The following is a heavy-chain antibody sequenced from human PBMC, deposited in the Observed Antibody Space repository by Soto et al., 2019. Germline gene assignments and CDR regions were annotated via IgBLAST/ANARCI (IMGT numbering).Heavy chain of an antibody. CDR1: GGSFSGYY. V-gene: IGHV4-34*01. J-gene: IGHJ1*01. Sequence: SETLSLTCAVYGGSFSGYYWSWIRQPPGKGLEWIGEINHSGSTNYNPSLKSRVTISVDTSKNQFSLKLSSVTAADTAVYYCARDSIWGSYRPEYFQHWGQGTLVTVSS. CDR2: INHSGST. D-gene: IGHD3-16*02. CDR3: ARDSIWGSYRPEYFQH.